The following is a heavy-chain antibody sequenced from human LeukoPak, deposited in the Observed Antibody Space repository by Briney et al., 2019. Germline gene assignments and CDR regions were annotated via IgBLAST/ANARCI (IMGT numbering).Heavy chain of an antibody. CDR1: GGSISSGDYY. J-gene: IGHJ5*02. Sequence: SQTLSLTCTVSGGSISSGDYYWSWIRQPPGKGLEWIGYIYYSGSTNYNPSLKSRVTISVDTSKNQFSLKLSSVTAADTAVYYCARGAVGRGWFDPWGQGTLVTVSS. D-gene: IGHD3-10*01. CDR3: ARGAVGRGWFDP. V-gene: IGHV4-30-4*01. CDR2: IYYSGST.